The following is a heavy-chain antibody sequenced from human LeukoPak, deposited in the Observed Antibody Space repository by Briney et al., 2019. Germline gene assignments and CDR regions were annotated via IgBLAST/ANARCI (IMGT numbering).Heavy chain of an antibody. J-gene: IGHJ4*02. D-gene: IGHD5-18*01. Sequence: SESLSLTCTVSGGSIGSGGHYLSCIRQHPGNVLDWIRYIYYSGSTYYNPSLKSRVTISVDTSKNQFSLKLSSVTAADTAVYYCARGGYSYGYTGHFDYWGQGTLVTVSS. CDR3: ARGGYSYGYTGHFDY. CDR2: IYYSGST. V-gene: IGHV4-31*03. CDR1: GGSIGSGGHY.